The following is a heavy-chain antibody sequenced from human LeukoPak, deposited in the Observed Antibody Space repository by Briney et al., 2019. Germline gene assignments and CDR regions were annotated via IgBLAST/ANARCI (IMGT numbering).Heavy chain of an antibody. CDR1: GYTFSGYY. CDR3: ARERFYSSGSKSNRVDY. J-gene: IGHJ4*02. Sequence: ASVKVSCTASGYTFSGYYMHWVRQAPGQGLEWMGWINPDSGGTNYGQNFQGRVTMTRDTAINTAYMELSRLRSDDTAVYYCARERFYSSGSKSNRVDYWGQGTLVTVSS. V-gene: IGHV1-2*02. D-gene: IGHD6-19*01. CDR2: INPDSGGT.